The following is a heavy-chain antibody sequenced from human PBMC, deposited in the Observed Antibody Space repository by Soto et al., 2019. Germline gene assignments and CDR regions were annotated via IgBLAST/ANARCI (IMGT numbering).Heavy chain of an antibody. CDR1: GGSIARFY. Sequence: PSETLSLTCTVSGGSIARFYWCWIRHSPGGTLEWIGYIYASRATTYNPSLESRITMSVDIPNNEFSLDLTSVTAADTAVYYCARSHSFDGSIYHYYFDFWGQGTLVTVSS. CDR3: ARSHSFDGSIYHYYFDF. CDR2: IYASRAT. D-gene: IGHD3-3*02. V-gene: IGHV4-59*01. J-gene: IGHJ4*02.